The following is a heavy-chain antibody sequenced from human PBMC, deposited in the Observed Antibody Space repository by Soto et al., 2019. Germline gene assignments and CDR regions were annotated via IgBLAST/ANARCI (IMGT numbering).Heavy chain of an antibody. Sequence: QVQLQESGPGLVKPSGTLSLTCAVSSGSISSSNWWCWVRQPPGKGLEWIGEVFHSGSTNYNPSLKSRVTISVDKSKNQFSLKLSSVTAADTAVYYCARVRYSSSYFDYCGQGTLVTVSS. CDR3: ARVRYSSSYFDY. V-gene: IGHV4-4*02. CDR1: SGSISSSNW. J-gene: IGHJ4*02. CDR2: VFHSGST. D-gene: IGHD6-13*01.